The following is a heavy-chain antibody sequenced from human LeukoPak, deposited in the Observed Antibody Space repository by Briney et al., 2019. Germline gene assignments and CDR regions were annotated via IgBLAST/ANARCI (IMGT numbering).Heavy chain of an antibody. J-gene: IGHJ4*02. V-gene: IGHV1-18*01. CDR2: ISAYNGNT. D-gene: IGHD1-7*01. CDR3: ARDQRDWNYAGYFDY. Sequence: ASVKVSCKASGYTFSSYGISWVRQAPGQGLEWMGWISAYNGNTNYAQKLQGRVTMTTDTSTSTAYMELRSLSSDDTAVYYCARDQRDWNYAGYFDYWGQGTLVTVSS. CDR1: GYTFSSYG.